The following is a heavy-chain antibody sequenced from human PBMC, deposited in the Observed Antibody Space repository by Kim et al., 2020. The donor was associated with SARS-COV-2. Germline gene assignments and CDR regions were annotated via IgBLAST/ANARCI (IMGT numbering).Heavy chain of an antibody. CDR1: GYTFTSYG. D-gene: IGHD3-10*01. J-gene: IGHJ5*02. Sequence: ASVKVSCKASGYTFTSYGISWVRQAPGQGLEWMGWISAYNGNTNYAQKLQGRVTMTTDTSTSTAYMELRSLRSDDTAVYYCARDPRYRRGITMVRGVIIGFDPWGQGTLVTVSS. CDR2: ISAYNGNT. V-gene: IGHV1-18*01. CDR3: ARDPRYRRGITMVRGVIIGFDP.